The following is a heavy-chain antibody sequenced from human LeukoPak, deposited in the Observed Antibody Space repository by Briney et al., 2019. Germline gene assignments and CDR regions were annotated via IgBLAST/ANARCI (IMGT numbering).Heavy chain of an antibody. CDR3: ARGEPNWFDP. V-gene: IGHV3-30*11. Sequence: GGSLRLSCAASGFTFSSYAMHWVRQAPGKGLEWVAVISYDGSIKYYADSVKGRFTISRDNSKNTLYLQVNSLRAEDTAVYYCARGEPNWFDPWGQGILVTVSS. D-gene: IGHD1-14*01. J-gene: IGHJ5*02. CDR2: ISYDGSIK. CDR1: GFTFSSYA.